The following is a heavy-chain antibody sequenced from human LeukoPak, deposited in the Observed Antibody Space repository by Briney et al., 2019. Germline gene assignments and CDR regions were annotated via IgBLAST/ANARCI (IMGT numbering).Heavy chain of an antibody. V-gene: IGHV3-53*01. D-gene: IGHD3-22*01. J-gene: IGHJ4*02. CDR1: GFTVSSNY. Sequence: GGSLRLSCAASGFTVSSNYMSWVRQAPGKGLGWVSVIYSGGSTYYADSVKGRFTISRDNSKNTLYLQMNSLRAEDTAVYYCARSRRIVGKFDYWGQGTLVTVSS. CDR3: ARSRRIVGKFDY. CDR2: IYSGGST.